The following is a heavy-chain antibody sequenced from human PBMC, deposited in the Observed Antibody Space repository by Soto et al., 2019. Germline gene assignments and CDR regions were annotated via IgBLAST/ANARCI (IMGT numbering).Heavy chain of an antibody. CDR1: GFPFGDYA. V-gene: IGHV3-49*04. J-gene: IGHJ6*02. CDR2: IRNKAYGGTT. Sequence: GGSLRLSCTASGFPFGDYAMSWVCQAPGKGLEWLGFIRNKAYGGTTAYAASVTGRFTISRDDSKSIAYLQMNSLKTEDTAIYCIVSHPPTGYYYGKDVCRPGTTVTVSS. D-gene: IGHD3-16*02. CDR3: VSHPPTGYYYGKDV.